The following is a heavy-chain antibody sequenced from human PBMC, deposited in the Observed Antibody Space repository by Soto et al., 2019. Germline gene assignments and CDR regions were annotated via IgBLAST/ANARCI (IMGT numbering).Heavy chain of an antibody. CDR1: GFTFSDHY. Sequence: EVQLVESGGGLVQPGGSLRLSCAASGFTFSDHYMDWVRQAPGKGLEWVGRTRNKANSYATEYAASVKGRFTISRDDSKNSLYLHMNSLKTEDTAVYYCASSLGYCSSTTCHHYYFDYWGQGTLVTVAS. V-gene: IGHV3-72*01. J-gene: IGHJ4*02. D-gene: IGHD2-2*01. CDR3: ASSLGYCSSTTCHHYYFDY. CDR2: TRNKANSYAT.